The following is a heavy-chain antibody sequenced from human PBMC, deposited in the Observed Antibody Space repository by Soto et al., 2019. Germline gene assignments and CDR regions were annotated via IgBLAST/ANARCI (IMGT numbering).Heavy chain of an antibody. J-gene: IGHJ4*02. CDR1: GFRFSTYG. Sequence: QVQLVESGGGVVQPGRSLRLSCAASGFRFSTYGMHWVRQAPGKGLEWVAVIWYDGSKKYYADSVKGRFTISRDTSKNTRYLQMNSLRAEDTAVYYCAREREGTANYLTFDYWGQGALVTVSS. V-gene: IGHV3-33*01. CDR3: AREREGTANYLTFDY. CDR2: IWYDGSKK. D-gene: IGHD3-9*01.